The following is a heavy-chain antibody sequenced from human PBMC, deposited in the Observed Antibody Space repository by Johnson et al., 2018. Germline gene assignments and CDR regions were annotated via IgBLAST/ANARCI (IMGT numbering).Heavy chain of an antibody. CDR1: GGSISSSNW. V-gene: IGHV4-4*02. D-gene: IGHD3-22*01. J-gene: IGHJ6*03. CDR2: IYHSGST. CDR3: ARANYDSSGYYPSHYYMDV. Sequence: QVQLQESGPGLVKPSGTLSLTCAVSGGSISSSNWWSWVRQPPVKGLEWIGEIYHSGSTNYNPSLKSRVTISVDKSKNQFSLKLSSVTAADTAVYYCARANYDSSGYYPSHYYMDVWGKGTTVTVSS.